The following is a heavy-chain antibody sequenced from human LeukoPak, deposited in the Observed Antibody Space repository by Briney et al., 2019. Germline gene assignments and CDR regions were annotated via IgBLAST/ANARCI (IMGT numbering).Heavy chain of an antibody. V-gene: IGHV3-30-3*01. J-gene: IGHJ4*02. Sequence: GXTXSXXVMXWXXXAXXXGGXXGAVXAYDGINTYYAASVKGRFIISRDNSKNTLYLQMNSLRAADTAVYYCAREYEGDNSGSSDYWGQGILVTVSS. CDR2: XAYDGINT. D-gene: IGHD5-12*01. CDR1: GXTXSXXV. CDR3: AREYEGDNSGSSDY.